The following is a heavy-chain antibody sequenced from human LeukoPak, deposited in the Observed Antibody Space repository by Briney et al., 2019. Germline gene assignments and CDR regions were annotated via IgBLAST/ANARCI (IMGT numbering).Heavy chain of an antibody. CDR2: IYYSGST. Sequence: PSETLSLTCTVSGGSISSSSYYWGWIRQPPGKGLEWIGSIYYSGSTYYNPSLKSRVTISVDTSKNQFSLKLSSVTAADTAVYYCAREEGIAAAGTWFDPWGQGTLDTVSS. D-gene: IGHD6-13*01. J-gene: IGHJ5*02. CDR3: AREEGIAAAGTWFDP. V-gene: IGHV4-39*07. CDR1: GGSISSSSYY.